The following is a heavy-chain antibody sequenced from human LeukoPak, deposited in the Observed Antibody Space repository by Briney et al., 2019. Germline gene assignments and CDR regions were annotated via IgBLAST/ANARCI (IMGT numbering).Heavy chain of an antibody. CDR1: GFTFSSYA. V-gene: IGHV3-30*04. D-gene: IGHD2-15*01. Sequence: GRSLRLSCAASGFTFSSYAMHWVRQAPGKGLEWVAVISYDGSNKYYADSVKGRFTISRDNSKNTLYLQMNSLRAEDTAVYYCAXXLXXCSGGSCYSGDAFDIWGQGTMVTVSS. CDR2: ISYDGSNK. J-gene: IGHJ3*02. CDR3: AXXLXXCSGGSCYSGDAFDI.